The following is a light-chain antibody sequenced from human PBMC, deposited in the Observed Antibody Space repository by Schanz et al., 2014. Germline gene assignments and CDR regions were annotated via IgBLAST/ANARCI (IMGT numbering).Light chain of an antibody. CDR3: QHSYSTPLT. CDR2: AAS. Sequence: DIQMTQSPSSLSASVGDRVTITCRASQSISTYLNWYQQKPGKAPNLLIYAASTLQSGVPSRFSGSGSGTDFTLTINGLQPEDFATYYCQHSYSTPLTFGPGTKVDIK. V-gene: IGKV1-39*01. J-gene: IGKJ3*01. CDR1: QSISTY.